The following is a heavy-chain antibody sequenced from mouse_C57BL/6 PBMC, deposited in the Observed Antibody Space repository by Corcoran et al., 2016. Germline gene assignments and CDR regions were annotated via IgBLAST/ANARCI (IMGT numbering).Heavy chain of an antibody. J-gene: IGHJ2*01. Sequence: QIQLVQSGPELKKPGETVKISCKASGYTFTTYGMSWVKQAPGKGLTWMGWINTYSGVPTYADDFKGRFAFSLETSASTAYLQINNLKNEDTATYFCARDYYGNFDYWGQGTTLTVSS. CDR3: ARDYYGNFDY. V-gene: IGHV9-3*01. CDR1: GYTFTTYG. D-gene: IGHD1-1*01. CDR2: INTYSGVP.